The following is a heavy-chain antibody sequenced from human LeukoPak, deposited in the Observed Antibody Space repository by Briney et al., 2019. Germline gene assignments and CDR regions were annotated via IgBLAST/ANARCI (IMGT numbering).Heavy chain of an antibody. J-gene: IGHJ4*02. CDR3: ATKQWLAPPPDS. CDR1: GFTFSKYW. D-gene: IGHD6-19*01. CDR2: INTDGTVT. Sequence: GGSLRLSCAASGFTFSKYWMLWARQAPGKGLESVSRINTDGTVTTYADSVKGRFTVSRDNADNTMFLQMNSARDEDTAVYYCATKQWLAPPPDSWGQGTPVTVSS. V-gene: IGHV3-74*01.